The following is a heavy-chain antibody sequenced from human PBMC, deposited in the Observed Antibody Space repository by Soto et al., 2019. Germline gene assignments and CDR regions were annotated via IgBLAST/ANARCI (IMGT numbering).Heavy chain of an antibody. CDR1: GGSISSYY. CDR3: ARMNYYDTSGYPFDY. CDR2: IYFRGTT. Sequence: SETLSLTCTVSGGSISSYYWSWIRQPPGKGLEWIGYIYFRGTTNYDPSLKSRVTMSADTSKNQFSLKLNSVTAADTAVYYCARMNYYDTSGYPFDYWGQGMMVT. D-gene: IGHD3-22*01. V-gene: IGHV4-59*01. J-gene: IGHJ4*02.